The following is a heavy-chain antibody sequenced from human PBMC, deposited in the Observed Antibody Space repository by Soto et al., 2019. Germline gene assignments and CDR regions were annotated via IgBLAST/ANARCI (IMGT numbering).Heavy chain of an antibody. CDR2: INWNSGNI. CDR1: GFTFNDYA. V-gene: IGHV3-9*01. Sequence: EVQLVESGGGLVQPGGSLRLSCAASGFTFNDYAMHWVRQAPGKGLDWVSGINWNSGNIGYADSVKGRFTISRDSAKNSLYLKMNSLRAEDTALYYCAKGGSSSGRYSDYWGQGTLVTVSS. J-gene: IGHJ4*02. D-gene: IGHD6-6*01. CDR3: AKGGSSSGRYSDY.